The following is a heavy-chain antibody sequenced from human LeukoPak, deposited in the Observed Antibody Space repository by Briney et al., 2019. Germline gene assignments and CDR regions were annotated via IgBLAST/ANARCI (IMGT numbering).Heavy chain of an antibody. Sequence: GGSLRLSCAASGFTFSSYAMHWVRQAPGKGLEWVAIISYDGSNKYYAESVKGRFTISRDNSKNTLYLQMNSLRAEDTAVYYCANLFDWLLGIDYWGQGTLVTVSS. CDR3: ANLFDWLLGIDY. D-gene: IGHD3-9*01. CDR2: ISYDGSNK. CDR1: GFTFSSYA. V-gene: IGHV3-30*04. J-gene: IGHJ4*02.